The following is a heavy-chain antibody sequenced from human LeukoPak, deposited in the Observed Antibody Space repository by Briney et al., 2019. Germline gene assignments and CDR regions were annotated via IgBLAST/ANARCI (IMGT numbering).Heavy chain of an antibody. V-gene: IGHV3-48*03. CDR2: ITSSGTTR. CDR1: GFTLNSYV. Sequence: GGSLRLSCAASGFTLNSYVMNWVRQAPGKGLEWVSYITSSGTTRYYADSVKGRFTISRDNAKNSLYLQMISLRAEDTAVYYCARGRLGAAWGQGTLVTVSS. J-gene: IGHJ5*02. CDR3: ARGRLGAA. D-gene: IGHD3-16*01.